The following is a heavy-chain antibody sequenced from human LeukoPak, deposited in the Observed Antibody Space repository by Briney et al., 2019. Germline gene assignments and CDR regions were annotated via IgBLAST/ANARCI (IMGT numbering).Heavy chain of an antibody. CDR3: AREDYGGNSGTYFDY. J-gene: IGHJ4*02. V-gene: IGHV4-39*02. CDR1: GGSISSSSYY. CDR2: IYYSGST. D-gene: IGHD4-23*01. Sequence: SETLSLTCTVSGGSISSSSYYWGWIRQPPGKGLEWIGSIYYSGSTYYNPSLKSRVTISVDTSKNQFSLQLGSVTPEDTAVYYCAREDYGGNSGTYFDYWGQGTLVTVSS.